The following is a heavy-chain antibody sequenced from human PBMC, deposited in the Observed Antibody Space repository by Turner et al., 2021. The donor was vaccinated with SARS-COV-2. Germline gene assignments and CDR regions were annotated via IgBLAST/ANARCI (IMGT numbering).Heavy chain of an antibody. V-gene: IGHV3-7*04. CDR1: GFTFSTYL. J-gene: IGHJ3*02. CDR2: IKQDGSEK. Sequence: VQLVESGGGLVQPGGSLRLSCPASGFTFSTYLMSWVRQAPGKGLEWVANIKQDGSEKYYVDSVKGRFNISRDNTKNSLYLQMNSLRAEDTAVYYCASDNGYSSSWYSVAFDIWGQGTMVTVSS. D-gene: IGHD6-13*01. CDR3: ASDNGYSSSWYSVAFDI.